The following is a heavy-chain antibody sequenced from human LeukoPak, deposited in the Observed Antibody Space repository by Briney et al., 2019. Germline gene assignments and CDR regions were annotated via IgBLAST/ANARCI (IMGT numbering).Heavy chain of an antibody. J-gene: IGHJ4*02. CDR2: ISAYNGNT. Sequence: ASVKVSCKASGYTFTSYGISWVRQAPGQGLEWMGWISAYNGNTNYAQKLQGRVTMTTDTSTSTAYMELRSLRSGDTAVYYCARSGSRLEWFGETMGYLDYWGQGTLVTVSS. D-gene: IGHD3-10*01. CDR3: ARSGSRLEWFGETMGYLDY. V-gene: IGHV1-18*01. CDR1: GYTFTSYG.